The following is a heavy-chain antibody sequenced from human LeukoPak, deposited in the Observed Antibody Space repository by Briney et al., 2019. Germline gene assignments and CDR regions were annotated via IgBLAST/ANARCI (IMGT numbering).Heavy chain of an antibody. V-gene: IGHV3-23*01. CDR1: GFLFGDYA. J-gene: IGHJ3*02. Sequence: PGGSLRLSCAASGFLFGDYAMNWVRQAPGKGLEWVSVIGGDGGKPNYADSVKGRFTISRDNRKNTLYLQMNTLRAEDTAVYYCVKDEVPYNGKYDGFDIWGQGTMVTVSP. CDR2: IGGDGGKP. CDR3: VKDEVPYNGKYDGFDI. D-gene: IGHD1-26*01.